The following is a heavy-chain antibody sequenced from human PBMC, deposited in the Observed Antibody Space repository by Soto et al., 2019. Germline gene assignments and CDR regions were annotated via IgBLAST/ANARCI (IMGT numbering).Heavy chain of an antibody. D-gene: IGHD3-22*01. Sequence: SETLSLTGTVSGDSICSGGYYWRWIRQHPGKGLEWIGYIYYSGSTYYNPSLKSRVTISVDTSKNQFSLKLSSVTAADTAVYYCARDESVITTWGQGTLVTVSS. CDR3: ARDESVITT. CDR2: IYYSGST. V-gene: IGHV4-31*03. CDR1: GDSICSGGYY. J-gene: IGHJ4*02.